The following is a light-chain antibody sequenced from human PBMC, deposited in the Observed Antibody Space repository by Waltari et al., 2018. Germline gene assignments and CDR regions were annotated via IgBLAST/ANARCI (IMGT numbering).Light chain of an antibody. Sequence: SSELTPNPAVSVAFGQTVRITCQGDSLRRYYASWYQQKPGQAPVLVIYGKNNRPSGIPDRFSGSSSGNTASLTITGAQAEDEADYYCNSRDSSGNHVVFGGGTKLTVL. V-gene: IGLV3-19*01. J-gene: IGLJ2*01. CDR3: NSRDSSGNHVV. CDR1: SLRRYY. CDR2: GKN.